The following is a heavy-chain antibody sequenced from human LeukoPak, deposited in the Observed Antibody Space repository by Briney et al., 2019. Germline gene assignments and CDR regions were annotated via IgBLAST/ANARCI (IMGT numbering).Heavy chain of an antibody. Sequence: SETLSLTCTVSGYSISSGYYWGWIRQPPGKGLEWTGSIDHSGSTYYNPSLKSRITISVDTSKNQFSLKLSSVTAADTAVYYCARDRPHYYYMDVWGKGTTVTVSS. V-gene: IGHV4-38-2*02. CDR3: ARDRPHYYYMDV. J-gene: IGHJ6*03. CDR2: IDHSGST. CDR1: GYSISSGYY.